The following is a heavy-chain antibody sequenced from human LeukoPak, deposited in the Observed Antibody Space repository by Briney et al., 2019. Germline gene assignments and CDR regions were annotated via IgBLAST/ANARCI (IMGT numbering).Heavy chain of an antibody. J-gene: IGHJ4*02. CDR2: IYNTGST. V-gene: IGHV3-53*04. Sequence: GGSLRLSWAASGFTVSTNCMIWVRQPPGKGLGWVSVIYNTGSTYNADSVKGRFTISRHNSKNTVYLQMNNLRAEDTAMYYCARFDTTRSYKLVYWGQGTLVTVSS. D-gene: IGHD1-1*01. CDR3: ARFDTTRSYKLVY. CDR1: GFTVSTNC.